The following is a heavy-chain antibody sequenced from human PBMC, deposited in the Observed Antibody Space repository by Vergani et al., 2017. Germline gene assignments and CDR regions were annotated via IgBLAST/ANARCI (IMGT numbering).Heavy chain of an antibody. Sequence: QVQLVQSGAEVKKPGASVKVSCKASGYTFTSYAMHWVRQAPGQRLEWMGWINADNGNTNYAQKLQGRVTMTTDTSTSTAYMELRSLRSDETAVYYCARETAPWGYSYGYFDYWGQGTLVTVSS. V-gene: IGHV1-3*01. D-gene: IGHD5-18*01. J-gene: IGHJ4*02. CDR3: ARETAPWGYSYGYFDY. CDR1: GYTFTSYA. CDR2: INADNGNT.